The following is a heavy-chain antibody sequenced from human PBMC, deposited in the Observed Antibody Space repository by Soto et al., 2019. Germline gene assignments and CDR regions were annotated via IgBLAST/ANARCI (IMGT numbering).Heavy chain of an antibody. CDR1: GGSISSGGYY. CDR2: IYHIGST. Sequence: QVQLQESGPGLVKPSQTLSLTCTVSGGSISSGGYYWSWIRQHPGKGLEWIGYIYHIGSTYYNPSLKSRVTISVDTSKNQFSLKLSSVTAADTAVYYCARDLRFRGFYGMDVWGQGTTVTVSS. V-gene: IGHV4-31*03. J-gene: IGHJ6*02. CDR3: ARDLRFRGFYGMDV. D-gene: IGHD3-10*01.